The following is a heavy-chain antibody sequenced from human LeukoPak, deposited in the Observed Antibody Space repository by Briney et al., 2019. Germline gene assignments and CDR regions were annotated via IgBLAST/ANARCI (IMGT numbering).Heavy chain of an antibody. D-gene: IGHD1-26*01. CDR1: GFTFSSYG. CDR2: IRYDGSNK. Sequence: GGSLRLPCAASGFTFSSYGMHWVRQAPGKGLEWVAFIRYDGSNKYYADSVKGRFTISRDNSKNTLHLQMNSLRGEDTAVYYCATFVGATTPPIDYWGQGTLVTVSS. CDR3: ATFVGATTPPIDY. J-gene: IGHJ4*02. V-gene: IGHV3-30*02.